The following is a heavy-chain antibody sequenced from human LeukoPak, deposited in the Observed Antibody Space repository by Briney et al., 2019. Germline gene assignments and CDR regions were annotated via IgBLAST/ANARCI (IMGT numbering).Heavy chain of an antibody. CDR3: ARVAPDFWSGYYMAGWAFDI. J-gene: IGHJ3*02. D-gene: IGHD3-3*01. CDR2: IYSGGGT. V-gene: IGHV3-53*01. Sequence: GGSLRLSCAASGFTVGSNYMSWVRQAPGKGLEWVSVIYSGGGTYYADSVKGRFTISRDNAKNSLYLQMNSLRAEDTAVYYCARVAPDFWSGYYMAGWAFDIWGQGTMVTVSS. CDR1: GFTVGSNY.